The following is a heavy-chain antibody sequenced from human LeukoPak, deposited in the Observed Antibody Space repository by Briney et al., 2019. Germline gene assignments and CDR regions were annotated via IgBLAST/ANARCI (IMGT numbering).Heavy chain of an antibody. D-gene: IGHD3-10*01. CDR2: INYTGSA. CDR1: GGSLSCLW. CDR3: ARGRFGRWYYYGSGSYKGYYYGMDV. J-gene: IGHJ6*04. Sequence: SETLSLTCAAYGGSLSCLWCIWIRQPPGKGLEWIGEINYTGSAKYKPSLKSRDNISADTSKKLFSLKLRSVTAADTAVYYCARGRFGRWYYYGSGSYKGYYYGMDVWGKGTTVTVSS. V-gene: IGHV4-34*01.